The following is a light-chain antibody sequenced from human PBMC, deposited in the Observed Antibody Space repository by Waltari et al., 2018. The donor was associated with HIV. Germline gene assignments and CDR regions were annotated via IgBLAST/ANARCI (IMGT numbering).Light chain of an antibody. J-gene: IGLJ3*02. CDR1: NSDIGAYPY. V-gene: IGLV2-8*01. CDR2: EVI. CDR3: SSYAGNYKLV. Sequence: QSALPQPPSASGSPGQSVTLSCTGTNSDIGAYPYVSWYPQHPGKAPKLLIYEVIKRPSGVPDRFSGSKSGNAASLTVSGLQAEDEAHYYCSSYAGNYKLVFGGGTRLTVL.